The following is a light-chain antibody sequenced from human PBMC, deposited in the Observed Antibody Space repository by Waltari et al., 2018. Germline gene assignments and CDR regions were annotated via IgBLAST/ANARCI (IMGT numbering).Light chain of an antibody. CDR2: DAS. V-gene: IGKV1-33*01. CDR3: QQYDAVSIT. CDR1: QDFSNY. J-gene: IGKJ5*01. Sequence: DIQMTQSPSSLSASVGQRVTISCQASQDFSNYLNWYQQKPGQAPKLLIYDASNLETGVPSKFSGSGSGTHFTFTISSLQPEDIATYYCQQYDAVSITFGQGTRLDIK.